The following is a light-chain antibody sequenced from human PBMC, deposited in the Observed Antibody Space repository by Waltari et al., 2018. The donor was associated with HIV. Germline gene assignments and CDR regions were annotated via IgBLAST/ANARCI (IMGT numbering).Light chain of an antibody. J-gene: IGLJ1*01. Sequence: QSVLTQPPLVSGAPGKRATLSCTGSSLDIRGGYFVNWYQQLPGTAPKLPIYGNSNRPSGVPDRFSGSKSGTSASLAITGLQAEDEANYYCQSYDSSLSGVFGTGTKVTVL. CDR2: GNS. CDR1: SLDIRGGYF. CDR3: QSYDSSLSGV. V-gene: IGLV1-40*01.